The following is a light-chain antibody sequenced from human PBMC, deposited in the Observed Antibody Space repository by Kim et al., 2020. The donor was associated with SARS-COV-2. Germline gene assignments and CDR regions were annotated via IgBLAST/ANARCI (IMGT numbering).Light chain of an antibody. CDR1: SLRRYY. V-gene: IGLV3-19*01. CDR2: EKN. Sequence: ALGQKARITCQGDSLRRYYASWNQKKTGQAPVLVIYEKNNRPSGIPDRFAGSSSGNTASLTITGAQAEDEADYYCNSRESGVNHVVFGGGTQLTVL. CDR3: NSRESGVNHVV. J-gene: IGLJ3*02.